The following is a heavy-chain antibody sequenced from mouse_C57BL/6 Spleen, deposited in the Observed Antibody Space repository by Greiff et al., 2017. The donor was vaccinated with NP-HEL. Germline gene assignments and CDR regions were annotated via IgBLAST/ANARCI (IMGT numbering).Heavy chain of an antibody. Sequence: QVQLQQPGAELVKPGASVKMSCKASGYTFTSYWITWVKQRPGQGLEWIGDIYPGSGSTNYNEKFKSKATLTVDTSSSTAYMQLSSLTSEDSVVYYCARWDYYGSSYWYFDVWGTGTTVTVSS. CDR3: ARWDYYGSSYWYFDV. CDR2: IYPGSGST. D-gene: IGHD1-1*01. J-gene: IGHJ1*03. V-gene: IGHV1-55*01. CDR1: GYTFTSYW.